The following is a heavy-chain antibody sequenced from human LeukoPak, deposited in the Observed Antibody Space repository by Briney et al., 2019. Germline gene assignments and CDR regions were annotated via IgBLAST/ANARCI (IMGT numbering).Heavy chain of an antibody. CDR1: GFTFSSYA. D-gene: IGHD3-10*01. V-gene: IGHV3-30*04. J-gene: IGHJ4*02. CDR3: ARVHGSGSYFSAGY. CDR2: ISYDGSNK. Sequence: GGSLRLSCAASGFTFSSYAMHWVRQAPGKGLEWVAVISYDGSNKYYADSVKGRFTISRDNSKNTLYLLMNSLRAEDTAVYYCARVHGSGSYFSAGYWGQGTLVTVSS.